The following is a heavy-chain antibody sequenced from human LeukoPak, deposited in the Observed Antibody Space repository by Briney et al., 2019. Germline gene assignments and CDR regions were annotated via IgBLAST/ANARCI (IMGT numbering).Heavy chain of an antibody. Sequence: SETLSLTCTVSGYSISSGYYWGWIRQPPGKGLEWIGYIYYSGSTNYNPSLKSRVTISVDTSKNQFSLKLSSVTAADTAVYYCARVRAILTGYYLDYWGQGTLVTVSS. D-gene: IGHD3-9*01. CDR3: ARVRAILTGYYLDY. CDR1: GYSISSGYY. V-gene: IGHV4-61*01. CDR2: IYYSGST. J-gene: IGHJ4*02.